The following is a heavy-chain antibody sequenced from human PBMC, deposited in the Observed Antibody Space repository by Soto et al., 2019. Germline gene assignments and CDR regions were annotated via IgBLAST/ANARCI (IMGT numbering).Heavy chain of an antibody. CDR3: ARRYGGKLDY. CDR1: GGSISSYY. V-gene: IGHV4-59*08. D-gene: IGHD2-15*01. Sequence: QVQLQESGPGLVKPSETLSLTCTVSGGSISSYYWTWIRQPPGKGLEWIGYIYYSGSTNYNPSLKSRVTIAVDTSKNQFSLKLSSVTAADRAVYYCARRYGGKLDYWGQGTLVTVSS. J-gene: IGHJ4*02. CDR2: IYYSGST.